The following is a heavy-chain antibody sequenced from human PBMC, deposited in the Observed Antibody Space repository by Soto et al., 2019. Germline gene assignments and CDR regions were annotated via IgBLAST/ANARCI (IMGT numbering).Heavy chain of an antibody. CDR3: ARVTCSGGSCPTGNWFDP. Sequence: KTSETLSLTCTVSGGSISSRSFYWGWIRLPPGKGLEWIGRIYTSGSTNYNPSLKSRVTMSVDTSKNQFSLKLSSVTAADTAVYYCARVTCSGGSCPTGNWFDPWGQGTLVTVSS. CDR2: IYTSGST. V-gene: IGHV4-61*05. CDR1: GGSISSRSFY. D-gene: IGHD2-15*01. J-gene: IGHJ5*02.